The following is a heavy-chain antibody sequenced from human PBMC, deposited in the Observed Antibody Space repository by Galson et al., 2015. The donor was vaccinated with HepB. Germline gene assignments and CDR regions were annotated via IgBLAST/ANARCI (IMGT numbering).Heavy chain of an antibody. Sequence: CAISGDSVSSNSAAWNWIRQSPSRGLEWLGRTYYRSKWYNDYAVSVKSRITISPDTSKNQFSLQLNSVTPEDTAVYYCASGTAMAPGYFDYWGQGTLVTVSS. CDR1: GDSVSSNSAA. D-gene: IGHD5-18*01. CDR3: ASGTAMAPGYFDY. V-gene: IGHV6-1*01. CDR2: TYYRSKWYN. J-gene: IGHJ4*02.